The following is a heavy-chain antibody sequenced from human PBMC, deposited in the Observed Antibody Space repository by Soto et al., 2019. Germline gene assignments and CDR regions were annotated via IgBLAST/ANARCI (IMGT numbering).Heavy chain of an antibody. CDR2: IYYSGST. CDR1: GGSISSGDYY. Sequence: SETLSLTCTVSGGSISSGDYYWSWIRQPPGKGLEWIGYIYYSGSTYHNPSLKSRVTISVDTSKNQFSLKLSSVTAADTAVYYCARGIGRMTDYWGQGTLVTVSS. D-gene: IGHD1-26*01. CDR3: ARGIGRMTDY. J-gene: IGHJ4*02. V-gene: IGHV4-30-4*01.